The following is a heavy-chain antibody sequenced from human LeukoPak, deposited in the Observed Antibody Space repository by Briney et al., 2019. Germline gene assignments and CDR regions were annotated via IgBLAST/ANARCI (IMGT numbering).Heavy chain of an antibody. D-gene: IGHD1-26*01. CDR3: AREVGAKGGAFDI. V-gene: IGHV4-59*01. J-gene: IGHJ3*02. Sequence: ASETLSLTCTVSGCSISSYYWSWIRQPPGKGREGIGYIYYSGSTNYNPSLKSRVTISVDTSQNQFSLKLSSVPAADTGVYYWAREVGAKGGAFDIWGQGTMVTVS. CDR1: GCSISSYY. CDR2: IYYSGST.